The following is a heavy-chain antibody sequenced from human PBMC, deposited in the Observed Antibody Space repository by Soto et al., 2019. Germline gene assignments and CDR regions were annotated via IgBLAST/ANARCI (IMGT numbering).Heavy chain of an antibody. D-gene: IGHD6-13*01. CDR3: ARAQYSSSWERFDY. CDR1: GGTFSTYA. CDR2: IIPMSGSP. Sequence: QVQLVQSGAEVKKPGSSVKVSCKASGGTFSTYAINWVRQAPGQGLEWLGGIIPMSGSPNYAQKFQGRVTITADESTSTAYMELSSLRSADTAIYYCARAQYSSSWERFDYWGQGTLVTVSS. V-gene: IGHV1-69*01. J-gene: IGHJ4*02.